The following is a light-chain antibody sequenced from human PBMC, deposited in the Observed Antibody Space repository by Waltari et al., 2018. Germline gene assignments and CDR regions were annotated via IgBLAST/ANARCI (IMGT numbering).Light chain of an antibody. CDR2: DAS. J-gene: IGKJ3*01. Sequence: DIMMTQFPATLSVSPGDRATLSCGASQTVTNKLAWYQQKPGQAPRLLIYDASTRATGIPARFSGSQSGTEFTLTITSLQSEDFGIYYCQQYNNWPLTFGPGTKVDIK. CDR1: QTVTNK. V-gene: IGKV3-15*01. CDR3: QQYNNWPLT.